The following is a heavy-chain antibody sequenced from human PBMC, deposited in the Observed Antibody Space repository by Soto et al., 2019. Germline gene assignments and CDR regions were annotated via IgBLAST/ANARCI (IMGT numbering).Heavy chain of an antibody. Sequence: GESLKISCQASGYNFTTYWIAWVRQTPGRGFEWLGVIYPDDSDTRYSPSFQGQVTISADKSISSAYLQWSSLRASDTAMYYCARGGVSTRTFDYRGQGTPVTVSS. D-gene: IGHD3-3*01. CDR2: IYPDDSDT. CDR1: GYNFTTYW. J-gene: IGHJ4*02. V-gene: IGHV5-51*01. CDR3: ARGGVSTRTFDY.